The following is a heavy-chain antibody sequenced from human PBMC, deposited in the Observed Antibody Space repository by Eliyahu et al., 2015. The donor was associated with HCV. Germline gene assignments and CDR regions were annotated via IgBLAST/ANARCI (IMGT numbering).Heavy chain of an antibody. D-gene: IGHD6-13*01. Sequence: QVQLVQSGAEVKKPGASVKVSCKASGYTFTGXYMXWVRQAPGQGAGGVGLVNPNSGGTNYAQKFQGWVTMTRDTSISTAYMELSRLRSDDTAVYYCARGGGIAAAGTPYYYYGMDVWGQGTTVTVSS. CDR2: VNPNSGGT. J-gene: IGHJ6*02. CDR1: GYTFTGXY. CDR3: ARGGGIAAAGTPYYYYGMDV. V-gene: IGHV1-2*04.